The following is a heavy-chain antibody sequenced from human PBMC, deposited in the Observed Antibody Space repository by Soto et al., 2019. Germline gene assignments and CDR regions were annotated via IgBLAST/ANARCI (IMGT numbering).Heavy chain of an antibody. Sequence: QLQLQESGPGLVKPSENLSLTCTVSGASITSSSYYWGWVRQPPGKGLEWIGGIHYRGTTYYNPSLKSRVPRSVDTSKSQYSLKLSSVTAADTAVYYGARHGSGSWHNFDYWGQGTLVTVSS. CDR2: IHYRGTT. J-gene: IGHJ4*02. CDR1: GASITSSSYY. D-gene: IGHD6-13*01. CDR3: ARHGSGSWHNFDY. V-gene: IGHV4-39*01.